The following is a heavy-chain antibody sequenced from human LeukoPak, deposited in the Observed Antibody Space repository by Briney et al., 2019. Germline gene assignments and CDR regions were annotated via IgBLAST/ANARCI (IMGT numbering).Heavy chain of an antibody. CDR2: INPNSGGT. CDR1: GYTFTGYY. V-gene: IGHV1-2*02. D-gene: IGHD3-22*01. J-gene: IGHJ4*02. CDR3: ARVRSRVITFDY. Sequence: GASVKVSCKASGYTFTGYYMHWVRQAPGQGLEWMGWINPNSGGTNYAQKFQGRVTMTRDTSISTAYMEPSRLRSEDTAVYYCARVRSRVITFDYWGQGTLVTVSS.